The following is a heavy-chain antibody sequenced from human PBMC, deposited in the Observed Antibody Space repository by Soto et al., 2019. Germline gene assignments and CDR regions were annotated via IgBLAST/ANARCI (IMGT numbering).Heavy chain of an antibody. D-gene: IGHD6-19*01. CDR2: ISSSSSTI. J-gene: IGHJ2*01. CDR1: GFTFSSYS. V-gene: IGHV3-48*02. CDR3: ARVSYSSGWYWYFDL. Sequence: ESGGGLVQPGGSLRLSCAASGFTFSSYSMNWVRQAPGKGLEWVSYISSSSSTIYYADSVKGRFTISRDNAKNSLYLQMNSLRDEDTAVYYCARVSYSSGWYWYFDLWGRGTLVTVSS.